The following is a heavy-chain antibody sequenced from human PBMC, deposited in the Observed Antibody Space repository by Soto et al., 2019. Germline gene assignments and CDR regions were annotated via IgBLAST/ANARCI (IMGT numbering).Heavy chain of an antibody. CDR1: GGSLSGYY. D-gene: IGHD5-12*01. V-gene: IGHV4-34*01. Sequence: QVQLQQWGAGLLKPSETLSLNCAVTGGSLSGYYWSWIRQPPGKGLEWIGEVKDGGHTNYSPSLRGRVTMSSDSSNNRFSRWLNSVTAADTGVYYCARGQEGVVATHWDQGSLVTVSS. CDR3: ARGQEGVVATH. CDR2: VKDGGHT. J-gene: IGHJ4*02.